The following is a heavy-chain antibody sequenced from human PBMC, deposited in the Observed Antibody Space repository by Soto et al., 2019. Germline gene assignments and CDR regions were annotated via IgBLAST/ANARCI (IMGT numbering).Heavy chain of an antibody. CDR3: ARIYCTSATCYEGFDS. Sequence: GGSLRLSCAASGFTFGNYAMHWVRQAPGKGLEYVSGISSNGVSTYYANSVKGRFTISRDNSKNTLYLQMGSLRPEDMAVYYCARIYCTSATCYEGFDSWGQGTLVTVSS. V-gene: IGHV3-64*01. J-gene: IGHJ4*02. D-gene: IGHD2-2*01. CDR1: GFTFGNYA. CDR2: ISSNGVST.